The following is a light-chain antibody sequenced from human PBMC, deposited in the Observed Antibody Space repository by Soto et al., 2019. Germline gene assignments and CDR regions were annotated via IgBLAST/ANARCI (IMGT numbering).Light chain of an antibody. CDR3: MQALQSPRT. CDR1: QSLLHRNGKTY. CDR2: LGS. J-gene: IGKJ2*01. V-gene: IGKV2-28*01. Sequence: DIVVTQSPLSLPVTPGEAASISCRSSQSLLHRNGKTYLDWYFQKPGQSPQLLMYLGSNRASGVTDRFTGTGSGTDFTLQISRVEAEDVGVYYCMQALQSPRTFGQGTKLEIK.